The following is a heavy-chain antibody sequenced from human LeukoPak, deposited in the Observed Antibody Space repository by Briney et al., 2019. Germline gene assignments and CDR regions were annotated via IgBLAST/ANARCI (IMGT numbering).Heavy chain of an antibody. CDR1: GFTFDDYA. Sequence: PGRSLRLSCAGSGFTFDDYAIHWVRQAPGKGLEWVSGISWDSGTIGYADSVKGRFTISRDNSKNSLYLQMNSLRAEDTAFYYCAKDRVAGIGSWFFDLWGRGTLVTVSS. D-gene: IGHD6-19*01. J-gene: IGHJ2*01. V-gene: IGHV3-9*01. CDR2: ISWDSGTI. CDR3: AKDRVAGIGSWFFDL.